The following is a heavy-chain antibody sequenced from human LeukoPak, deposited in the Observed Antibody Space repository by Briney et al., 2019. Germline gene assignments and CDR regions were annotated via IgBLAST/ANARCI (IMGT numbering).Heavy chain of an antibody. Sequence: SETLSLTCTVSGGSISSGGYYWSWIRQPPGKGLEWIGYIYHSGSTNYNPSLKSRVTISVDTSKNQFSLKLSSVTAADTAVYYCAREKGNSYGYDYWGQGTLVTVSS. J-gene: IGHJ4*02. V-gene: IGHV4-30-2*01. CDR1: GGSISSGGYY. CDR2: IYHSGST. CDR3: AREKGNSYGYDY. D-gene: IGHD5-18*01.